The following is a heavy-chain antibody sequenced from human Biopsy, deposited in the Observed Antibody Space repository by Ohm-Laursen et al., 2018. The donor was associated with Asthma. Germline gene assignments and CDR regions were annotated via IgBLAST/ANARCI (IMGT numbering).Heavy chain of an antibody. CDR3: VRWRSGYPDHYSDF. CDR1: GFTFRNFG. V-gene: IGHV3-30*03. CDR2: ISSDIRE. Sequence: SLRLSCAASGFTFRNFGMHWVRQAPGKGLEWVALISSDIREWYADSVKGRFTISRDNSKNTLDLQMNSLRGDDTAVYYCVRWRSGYPDHYSDFWGLGTLVTVSS. J-gene: IGHJ4*02. D-gene: IGHD2-21*01.